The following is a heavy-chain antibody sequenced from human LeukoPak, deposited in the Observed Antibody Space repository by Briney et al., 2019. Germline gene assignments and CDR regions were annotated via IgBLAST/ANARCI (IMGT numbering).Heavy chain of an antibody. J-gene: IGHJ6*04. CDR2: IKQDGSEK. CDR1: GFTFSSYW. Sequence: GGSLRLSCAASGFTFSSYWMSWVRQAPGKGLEWVANIKQDGSEKYYVDSVKGRFTISRDNAKNSLYLQMNSLRAEDTAVYYCVRDWGEQTAYYYYYYGMDVWGKGTTVTVSS. V-gene: IGHV3-7*03. CDR3: VRDWGEQTAYYYYYYGMDV. D-gene: IGHD3-10*01.